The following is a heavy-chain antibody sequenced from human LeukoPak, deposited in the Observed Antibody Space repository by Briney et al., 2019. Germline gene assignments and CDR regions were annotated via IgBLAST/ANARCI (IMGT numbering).Heavy chain of an antibody. V-gene: IGHV3-7*01. CDR3: ATFSGAHHKTFDS. CDR2: IKQDGSVK. Sequence: GGSLRLSCAASGLTFRNYWMSWVRQAPGKGLEWVANIKQDGSVKFYVDSVNGRFTISRDNAKNSLYLQMNTLRAEDTAIYYCATFSGAHHKTFDSWGQGTLVTVSS. J-gene: IGHJ4*02. D-gene: IGHD1-14*01. CDR1: GLTFRNYW.